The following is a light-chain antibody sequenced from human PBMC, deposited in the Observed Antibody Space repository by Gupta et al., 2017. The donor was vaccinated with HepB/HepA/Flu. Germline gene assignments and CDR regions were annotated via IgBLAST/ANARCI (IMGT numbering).Light chain of an antibody. CDR1: QSVLLSSSNKNY. CDR3: QQYFSTPFT. CDR2: WAS. V-gene: IGKV4-1*01. J-gene: IGKJ3*01. Sequence: DIVLTQPPDSLAVSLCERATINCKSSQSVLLSSSNKNYLAWYQQKPGQPPKLLLYWASTRGYGGPARFSGSGSGTDFTLTISGLQAEDVAVYYWQQYFSTPFTFAPGTKVEIK.